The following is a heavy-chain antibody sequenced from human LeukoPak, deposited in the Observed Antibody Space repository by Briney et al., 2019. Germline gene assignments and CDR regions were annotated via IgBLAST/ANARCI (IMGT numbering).Heavy chain of an antibody. D-gene: IGHD2-15*01. J-gene: IGHJ4*02. V-gene: IGHV3-64D*09. Sequence: GGSLRLSCSASGFPFSSFAMYWVRQAPGKGLEYVSGISHGGTTYYADSVKGRFTISRDNSKNAVYLQMSSLRPEDTAVYYCARRHCSGGTCYSVHWGQGTLVTVSS. CDR1: GFPFSSFA. CDR2: ISHGGTT. CDR3: ARRHCSGGTCYSVH.